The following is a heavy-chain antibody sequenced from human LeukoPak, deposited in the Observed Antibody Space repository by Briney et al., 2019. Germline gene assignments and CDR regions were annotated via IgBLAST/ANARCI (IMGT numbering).Heavy chain of an antibody. CDR2: INHSGST. V-gene: IGHV4-34*01. D-gene: IGHD2-15*01. J-gene: IGHJ5*02. Sequence: SETLSLTCAVYGGSFSGYYWSWIRQPPGKGLEWIGEINHSGSTNYNPSLKSRVTISVDTSKNQFSLKLSSVTAADTAVYYCARAFRSVAAKRLDPWGQGTLVTVSS. CDR3: ARAFRSVAAKRLDP. CDR1: GGSFSGYY.